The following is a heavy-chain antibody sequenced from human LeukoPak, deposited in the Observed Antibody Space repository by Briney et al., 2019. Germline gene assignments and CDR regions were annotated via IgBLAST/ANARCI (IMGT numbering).Heavy chain of an antibody. CDR3: ARTPSGSYVDY. V-gene: IGHV3-64*01. D-gene: IGHD1-26*01. J-gene: IGHJ4*02. Sequence: PGGSLSLSCAASGFTFRSDDMPWVRQAPGKGLEYVSAISSNGGSTYYANSVKGRFTISRDNSKNTLYLQMGSLRAEDMAVYYCARTPSGSYVDYWGQGTLVTVSS. CDR2: ISSNGGST. CDR1: GFTFRSDD.